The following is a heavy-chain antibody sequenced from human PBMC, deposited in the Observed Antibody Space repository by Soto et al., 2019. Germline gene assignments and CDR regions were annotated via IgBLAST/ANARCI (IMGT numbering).Heavy chain of an antibody. CDR2: IIPIFGTA. Sequence: GASVKVSCKASGGTFSSYAISWVRQAPGQGLEWMGGIIPIFGTANYAQKFQGRVTITADESTSTAYMELSSLRSEDTAVYYCARDIVATSGVYYYYGMDVWGQGTTVTVSS. D-gene: IGHD5-12*01. CDR1: GGTFSSYA. CDR3: ARDIVATSGVYYYYGMDV. V-gene: IGHV1-69*13. J-gene: IGHJ6*02.